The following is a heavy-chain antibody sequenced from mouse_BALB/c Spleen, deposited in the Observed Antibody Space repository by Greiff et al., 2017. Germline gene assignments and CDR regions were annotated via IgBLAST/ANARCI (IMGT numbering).Heavy chain of an antibody. CDR2: ICAGGST. J-gene: IGHJ4*01. Sequence: VQLQESGPGLVAPSQSLSISCTVSGFSLTSYGVHWVRQPPGKGLEWLGVICAGGSTNYNSALMSRLSISKDNSKSQVFLKMNSLQTDDTAMYYCARTGYYAMDYWGQGTSVTVSS. V-gene: IGHV2-9*02. CDR1: GFSLTSYG. D-gene: IGHD4-1*01. CDR3: ARTGYYAMDY.